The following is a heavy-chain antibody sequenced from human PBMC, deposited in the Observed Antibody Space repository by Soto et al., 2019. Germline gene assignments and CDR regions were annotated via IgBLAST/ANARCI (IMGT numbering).Heavy chain of an antibody. D-gene: IGHD3-10*01. J-gene: IGHJ6*02. CDR3: ARALRITMVRGVTTGYYGMDV. V-gene: IGHV4-34*01. CDR2: INHSGST. CDR1: GGSFSVYY. Sequence: PSETLSLTCAVYGGSFSVYYWSWIRHPPGKGLEWIGEINHSGSTNYNPSLKSRVTISVDTSKNQFSLKLSSVTAADTAVYYCARALRITMVRGVTTGYYGMDVWGQGTTVTVSS.